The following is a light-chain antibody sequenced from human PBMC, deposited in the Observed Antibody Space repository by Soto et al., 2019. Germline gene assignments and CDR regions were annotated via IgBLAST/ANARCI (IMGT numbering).Light chain of an antibody. CDR1: SSNIGSNT. V-gene: IGLV1-44*01. Sequence: QPVLTQPPSASGSPGQRVTISCSGSSSNIGSNTVNWYQQLPGTAPKLLIYSNNQRPSGVPDRFSGSKSGTSASLAISGLQSEDEPDYYCAAWDDSLNGPHVVFGGGTQLTVL. CDR2: SNN. J-gene: IGLJ2*01. CDR3: AAWDDSLNGPHVV.